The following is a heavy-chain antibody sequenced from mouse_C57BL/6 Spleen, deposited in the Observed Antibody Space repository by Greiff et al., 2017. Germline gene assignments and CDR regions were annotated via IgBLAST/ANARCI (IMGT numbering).Heavy chain of an antibody. V-gene: IGHV1-52*01. CDR2: IDPSDSET. J-gene: IGHJ1*03. D-gene: IGHD1-1*01. CDR3: ARPIYYGSSPRYWYFDV. Sequence: VQLQQPGAELVRPGSSVKLSCKASGYTFTSYWMHWVKQRPIQGLEWIGNIDPSDSETHYNQKFKDKATLTVDKSSSTAYMQLSSLTSEDSAVYYCARPIYYGSSPRYWYFDVWGTGTTVTVSS. CDR1: GYTFTSYW.